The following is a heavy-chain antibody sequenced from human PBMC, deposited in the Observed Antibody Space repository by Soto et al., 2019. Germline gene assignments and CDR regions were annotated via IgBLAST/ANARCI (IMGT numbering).Heavy chain of an antibody. V-gene: IGHV3-7*01. CDR2: IKGDGSAK. CDR1: GFTFSTYW. Sequence: EVHLVESGRGLVQPGGSLRLSCAASGFTFSTYWMSWVRQAPGKGLEWLANIKGDGSAKYYVDSVRGRFTISRDNAKNSLYLQMNSLRVDDTAVYYCAISSDSPGGPWGQGTLVTVSS. CDR3: AISSDSPGGP. D-gene: IGHD2-15*01. J-gene: IGHJ5*02.